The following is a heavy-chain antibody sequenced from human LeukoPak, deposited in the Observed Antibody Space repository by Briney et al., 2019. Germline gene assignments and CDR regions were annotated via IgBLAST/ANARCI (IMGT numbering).Heavy chain of an antibody. J-gene: IGHJ4*02. CDR2: ISYDGSNK. CDR3: ARERSSGWSDY. Sequence: PGGSLRLSCAASGFTFSSYSMNWVRQGPGKGLEWVAVISYDGSNKYYADSVKGRFTISRDNSKNTLYLQMNSLRAEDTAVYYCARERSSGWSDYWGQGTLVTVSS. D-gene: IGHD6-19*01. CDR1: GFTFSSYS. V-gene: IGHV3-30*03.